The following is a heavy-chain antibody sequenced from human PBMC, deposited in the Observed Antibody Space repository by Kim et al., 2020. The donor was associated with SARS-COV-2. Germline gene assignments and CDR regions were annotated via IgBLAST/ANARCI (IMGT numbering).Heavy chain of an antibody. CDR3: AGDGGYGSSWPDY. V-gene: IGHV3-33*01. D-gene: IGHD6-13*01. J-gene: IGHJ4*02. Sequence: CADYMKGRFTIARDNSKNTLYLQMSSLRAEDRAVSYCAGDGGYGSSWPDYWGQGTLVTVSS.